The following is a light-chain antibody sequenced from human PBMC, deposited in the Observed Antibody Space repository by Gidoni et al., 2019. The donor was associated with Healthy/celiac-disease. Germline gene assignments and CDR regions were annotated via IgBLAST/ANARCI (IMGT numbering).Light chain of an antibody. CDR1: KLGDKY. CDR2: QDS. J-gene: IGLJ2*01. Sequence: SYELTQPPSVSVSPGQTASITCSGDKLGDKYACWYQQKPGQSPVLVIYQDSKRPSGIPERFSGSNSGNTATLTISGTQAMDEADYYCQAWDSSTVVVFGGGTKLTV. V-gene: IGLV3-1*01. CDR3: QAWDSSTVVV.